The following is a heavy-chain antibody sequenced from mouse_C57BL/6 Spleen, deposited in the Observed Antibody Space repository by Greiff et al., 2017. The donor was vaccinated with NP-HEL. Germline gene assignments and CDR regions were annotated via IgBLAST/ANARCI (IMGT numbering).Heavy chain of an antibody. Sequence: QVQLQQSGPELVKPGASVKISCKASGYAFSSSWMNWVKQRPGKGLEWIGRIYPGDGDTNYNGKFKGKATLTADKSSSTAYMQLSSLTSEDSAVYFCARDTAQATRLAYWGQGTLVTVSA. CDR3: ARDTAQATRLAY. CDR2: IYPGDGDT. J-gene: IGHJ3*01. D-gene: IGHD3-2*02. CDR1: GYAFSSSW. V-gene: IGHV1-82*01.